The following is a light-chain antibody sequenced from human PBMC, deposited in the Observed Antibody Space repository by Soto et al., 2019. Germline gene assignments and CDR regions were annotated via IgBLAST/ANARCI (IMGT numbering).Light chain of an antibody. CDR1: SSDVGSYNI. CDR2: EGS. V-gene: IGLV2-23*01. Sequence: QSALTQPASVSGSPGQSITISCTGTSSDVGSYNIVSWYQQHPGKAPKHMIYEGSKRPSGVSNRFSGSKSGNTASLTISGLQAEDEADYYCCSYAGSSTLVVFGGGTKLTVL. CDR3: CSYAGSSTLVV. J-gene: IGLJ2*01.